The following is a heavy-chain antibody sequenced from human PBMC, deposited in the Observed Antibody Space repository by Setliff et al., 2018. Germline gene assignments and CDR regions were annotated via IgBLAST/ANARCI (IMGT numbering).Heavy chain of an antibody. CDR3: ARDNRGYAWDYYYYMDV. J-gene: IGHJ6*03. CDR1: GYTFTTYA. D-gene: IGHD2-15*01. Sequence: ASVKVSCKASGYTFTTYALNWVRQAPGQGLEWMGWINTNTGNPTYAQGFTGRFVFSLDTSVSTAYLQISTLKAEDTAVYYCARDNRGYAWDYYYYMDVWGKGTTVTVSS. V-gene: IGHV7-4-1*02. CDR2: INTNTGNP.